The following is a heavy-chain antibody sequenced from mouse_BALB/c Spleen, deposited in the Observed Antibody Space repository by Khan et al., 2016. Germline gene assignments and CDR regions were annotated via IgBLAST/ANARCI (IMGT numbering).Heavy chain of an antibody. Sequence: VQPQESGPGLVAPSQSLSITCTVSGFSLTGFSVNWVRQPPGKGLEWLGVIWGDGSTDYNSALKSRLSFSKDDPKRQVFLKMNSLQTDDTARYCCASYYDYDGGFAYWGQGTLVTVSA. CDR2: IWGDGST. CDR1: GFSLTGFS. CDR3: ASYYDYDGGFAY. D-gene: IGHD2-4*01. J-gene: IGHJ3*01. V-gene: IGHV2-6-7*01.